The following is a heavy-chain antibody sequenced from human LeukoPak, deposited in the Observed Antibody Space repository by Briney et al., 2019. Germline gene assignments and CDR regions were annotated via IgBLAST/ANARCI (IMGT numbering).Heavy chain of an antibody. CDR3: AGAWGLDITGGGDY. CDR1: GYTFINYY. D-gene: IGHD1-14*01. J-gene: IGHJ4*02. V-gene: IGHV1-46*01. Sequence: ASVTVSCKAFGYTFINYYVQWVRQAPGQGLEWMGIINPRDRTIAYAQKFQGRVTMTRDTSTSTVYMELSSLRSEDTAVYYCAGAWGLDITGGGDYWGQGTLVTVSS. CDR2: INPRDRTI.